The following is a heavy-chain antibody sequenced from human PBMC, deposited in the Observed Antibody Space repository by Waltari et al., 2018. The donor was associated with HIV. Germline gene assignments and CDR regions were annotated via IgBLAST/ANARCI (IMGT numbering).Heavy chain of an antibody. V-gene: IGHV3-21*01. CDR2: ISSSSIYI. CDR3: ARQDSSGGNYYYGMDV. D-gene: IGHD3-22*01. J-gene: IGHJ6*02. CDR1: GYTFSSYR. Sequence: EGQMVESGGGQVKPGGPLRLYWSAAGYTFSSYRLNWVRQSPGKGLEWVSSISSSSIYISYADSAKGRFTISRDNAKNSLYLQMNSLRAEDTAVYYCARQDSSGGNYYYGMDVWGQGTTVTVSS.